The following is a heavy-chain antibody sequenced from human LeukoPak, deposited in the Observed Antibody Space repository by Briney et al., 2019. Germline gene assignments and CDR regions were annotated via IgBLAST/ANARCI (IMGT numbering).Heavy chain of an antibody. D-gene: IGHD1-26*01. CDR1: GFTFSSYW. V-gene: IGHV3-74*01. CDR3: AKAFGWELTDSVDY. J-gene: IGHJ4*02. CDR2: IASDGNST. Sequence: AGGSLRLSCAASGFTFSSYWMNWVRQAPGKGLVWVSRIASDGNSTTYADSVKGRFSISRDNAKNTLYLQMNSLRPEDTAVYYCAKAFGWELTDSVDYWGQGTLVTVSS.